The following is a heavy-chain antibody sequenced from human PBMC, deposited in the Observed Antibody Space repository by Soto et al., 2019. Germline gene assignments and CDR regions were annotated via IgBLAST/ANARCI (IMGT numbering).Heavy chain of an antibody. J-gene: IGHJ6*01. CDR3: AKDGHTPMGIDYYCGMDV. Sequence: PGGSLRLSGAAFGSTFISYAMSWIRHAPGQGLEWVSAISGSGGSKYYANSGKGRFTSSRNNSKNTLYLQMNSLRAEDTAVYNCAKDGHTPMGIDYYCGMDVWGHGT. CDR2: ISGSGGSK. CDR1: GSTFISYA. V-gene: IGHV3-23*01. D-gene: IGHD5-18*01.